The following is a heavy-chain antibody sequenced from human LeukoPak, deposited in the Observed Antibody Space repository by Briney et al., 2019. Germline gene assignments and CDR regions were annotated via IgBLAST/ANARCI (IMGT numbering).Heavy chain of an antibody. D-gene: IGHD6-13*01. CDR1: GYSFTSFG. CDR3: ARFRQHDGAH. J-gene: IGHJ4*02. V-gene: IGHV7-4-1*02. Sequence: ASVKVSCKASGYSFTSFGMNWVRQAPGQGLEWMGWINTKTGIPTYAQGFTGRFVFSLDTSVRTSYMQITNLKSEDTAVYYCARFRQHDGAHWGQGTLVTVSS. CDR2: INTKTGIP.